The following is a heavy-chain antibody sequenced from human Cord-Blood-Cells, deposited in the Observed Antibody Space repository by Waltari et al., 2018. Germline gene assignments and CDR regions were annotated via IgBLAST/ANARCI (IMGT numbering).Heavy chain of an antibody. V-gene: IGHV3-30-3*01. CDR1: GFTCSSYA. D-gene: IGHD6-13*01. CDR2: ISYDGSNK. Sequence: QVQLVESGGGVVQPGRSLRPSCAASGFTCSSYAMHWVRQAPGKGLEWVAVISYDGSNKYYADSVKGRFTISRDNSKNTLYLQMNSLRAEDTAVYYCANSGYSSSWPFDYWGQGTLVTVSS. CDR3: ANSGYSSSWPFDY. J-gene: IGHJ4*02.